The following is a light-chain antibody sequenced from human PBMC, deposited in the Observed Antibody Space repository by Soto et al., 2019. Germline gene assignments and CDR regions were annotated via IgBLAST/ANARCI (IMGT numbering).Light chain of an antibody. V-gene: IGLV2-14*01. J-gene: IGLJ2*01. CDR2: EVS. Sequence: SALTQPASVSGSPGQSITISCTGTSSDVGGYNYVSWYPQHPGKAPKLMIYEVSNRPSGVSNRFSGSKSGNTASLTISGLQAEDEADDYCSSETSGSTLDVVFGGGTKRTVL. CDR1: SSDVGGYNY. CDR3: SSETSGSTLDVV.